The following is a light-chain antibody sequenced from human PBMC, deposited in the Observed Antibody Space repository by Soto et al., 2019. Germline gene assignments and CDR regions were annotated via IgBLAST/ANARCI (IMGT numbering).Light chain of an antibody. Sequence: EILMAQSPGTLSVSPGERATLSCRASQSVSSKLAWYQQKPGQSPRLLIYGTSIRATGIPARFSGSGSGTEFTLTISNLQSEDFGVYYCQQYSNCPPFTFGQGTRLEVK. V-gene: IGKV3-15*01. CDR1: QSVSSK. J-gene: IGKJ5*01. CDR3: QQYSNCPPFT. CDR2: GTS.